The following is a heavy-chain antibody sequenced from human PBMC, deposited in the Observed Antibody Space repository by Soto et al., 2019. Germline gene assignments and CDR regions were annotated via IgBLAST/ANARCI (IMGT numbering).Heavy chain of an antibody. CDR2: IYYSGST. CDR1: GGSISSYY. J-gene: IGHJ3*02. V-gene: IGHV4-59*01. CDR3: ARALILTGYYIHDAFDI. Sequence: QVQLQESGPGLVKPSETLSLTCTVSGGSISSYYWSWIRQPPGKGLEWIGYIYYSGSTNYNPSLRRLVTISVETSKSLFPPKLSSVTAADTAVYYCARALILTGYYIHDAFDIWGQGTMVTLSP. D-gene: IGHD3-9*01.